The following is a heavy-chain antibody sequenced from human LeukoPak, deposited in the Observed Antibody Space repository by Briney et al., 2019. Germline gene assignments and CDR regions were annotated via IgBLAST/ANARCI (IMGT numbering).Heavy chain of an antibody. J-gene: IGHJ4*02. CDR1: IDSFTNYY. D-gene: IGHD6-13*01. Sequence: SETLSLTCAVYIDSFTNYYWNWIRQTPGKGLEWIGEVNDSGGTNINPSLRSRVILSVDTSKNQFSLKLISVTAADTAVYYCARVYSSSWVDYWCQGTLVTVSS. CDR3: ARVYSSSWVDY. CDR2: VNDSGGT. V-gene: IGHV4-34*01.